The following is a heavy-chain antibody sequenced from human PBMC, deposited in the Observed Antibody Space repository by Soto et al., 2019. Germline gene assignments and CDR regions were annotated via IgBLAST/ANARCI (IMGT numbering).Heavy chain of an antibody. V-gene: IGHV3-9*01. D-gene: IGHD4-17*01. J-gene: IGHJ3*02. CDR3: AKDTGTVTVRAFDI. Sequence: PGGSLRLSCAASGFTFDDYAMHWVLQAPGQGLEWVSGISWNSGSIGYADSVKGLFTISRDNAKNSLYLQMNSLRAEDTALYYCAKDTGTVTVRAFDIWGQGTMVTVSS. CDR1: GFTFDDYA. CDR2: ISWNSGSI.